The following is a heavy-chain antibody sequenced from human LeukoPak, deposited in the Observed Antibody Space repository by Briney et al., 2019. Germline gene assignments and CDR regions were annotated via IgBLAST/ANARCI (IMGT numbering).Heavy chain of an antibody. Sequence: SETLSLTCAVYGGSFSDYYWSWIRQPPGKGLEWIGEINHSGSDNYNPSLKSRVTISVDPSKNQCSLKLSSVTAADPAVYYCARIRTTVTTFVRYTSGMDVWGQGPTVPVP. J-gene: IGHJ6*02. CDR3: ARIRTTVTTFVRYTSGMDV. D-gene: IGHD4-11*01. CDR1: GGSFSDYY. CDR2: INHSGSD. V-gene: IGHV4-34*01.